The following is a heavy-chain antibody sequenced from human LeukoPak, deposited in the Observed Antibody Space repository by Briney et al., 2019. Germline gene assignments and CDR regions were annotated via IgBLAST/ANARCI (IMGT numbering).Heavy chain of an antibody. Sequence: SETLSLTCTVSGGSISSFDWTWIRQPPGKGLEWIGNIYYSGSTNYNPSLKSRVTISVDTSKNQFSLKLSSVTAADTAVYYCAREVIAAAGRWIDYWGQGTLVTVSS. CDR3: AREVIAAAGRWIDY. D-gene: IGHD6-13*01. CDR2: IYYSGST. J-gene: IGHJ4*02. CDR1: GGSISSFD. V-gene: IGHV4-59*01.